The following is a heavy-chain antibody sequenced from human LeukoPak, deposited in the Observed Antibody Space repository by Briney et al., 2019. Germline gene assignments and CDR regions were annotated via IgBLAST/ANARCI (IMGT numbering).Heavy chain of an antibody. J-gene: IGHJ1*01. CDR1: GFTFSKVW. CDR3: TPDLSELDDSGFYAKYFHH. D-gene: IGHD3-22*01. Sequence: AGGSLRLSCAASGFTFSKVWMSWVRQAPGKGLEWVGRIKSKTDGGTIDYAAPVKGRFTISRDDSKDTLFLQMNSLKTEDTAVYDGTPDLSELDDSGFYAKYFHHGVEGTL. V-gene: IGHV3-15*01. CDR2: IKSKTDGGTI.